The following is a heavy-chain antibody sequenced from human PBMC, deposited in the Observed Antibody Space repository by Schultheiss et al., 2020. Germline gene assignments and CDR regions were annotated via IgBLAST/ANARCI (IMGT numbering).Heavy chain of an antibody. CDR3: ARDLWVGAAAKPNHHYYGLDV. J-gene: IGHJ6*02. CDR1: GFTFSSYW. V-gene: IGHV3-74*01. Sequence: GESLKISCAASGFTFSSYWMHWVRQAPGKGLVWVSRINSDGSSTSYADSVKGRFTISRDNAKNTLYLQMNSLRAEDTAVYFCARDLWVGAAAKPNHHYYGLDVWGQGTTVTVSS. D-gene: IGHD2-15*01. CDR2: INSDGSST.